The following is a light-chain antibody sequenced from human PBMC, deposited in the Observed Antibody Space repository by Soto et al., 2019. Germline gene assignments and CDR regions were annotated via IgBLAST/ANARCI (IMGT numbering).Light chain of an antibody. J-gene: IGKJ1*01. CDR2: KAS. Sequence: DIQMTQSPSTLSGSVGDRVTITCRASQTISSWLAWYQQKPGKAPKLLIYKASTLKSEVPSRFSGSGSGTEFTLTNSSLQPDDFATYYCQHYNSYSEAFGQGTKVELK. CDR3: QHYNSYSEA. CDR1: QTISSW. V-gene: IGKV1-5*03.